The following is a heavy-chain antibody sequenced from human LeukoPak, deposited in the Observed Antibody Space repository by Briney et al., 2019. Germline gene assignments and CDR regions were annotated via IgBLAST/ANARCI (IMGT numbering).Heavy chain of an antibody. J-gene: IGHJ4*02. D-gene: IGHD6-13*01. CDR3: AKEIAAAGPFDY. V-gene: IGHV3-9*03. Sequence: SLRLSCAASGFTFDDYAMHWVRQAPGKGLEWVSGISWNSGSIGYADSVKGRFTISRDNAKNSLYLQMNSLRAEDMALYYCAKEIAAAGPFDYWGQGTLVTVSS. CDR1: GFTFDDYA. CDR2: ISWNSGSI.